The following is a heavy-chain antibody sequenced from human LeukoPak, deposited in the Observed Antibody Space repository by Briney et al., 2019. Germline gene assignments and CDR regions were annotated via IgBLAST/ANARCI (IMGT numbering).Heavy chain of an antibody. D-gene: IGHD2-2*01. CDR1: SGSIGSSNYY. V-gene: IGHV4-39*01. CDR2: IYSGGRT. J-gene: IGHJ4*02. CDR3: VRHGEYCSGDSCYAVDY. Sequence: SETLSLTCSVSSGSIGSSNYYWGWIRQPPGKGLEWIGSIYSGGRTYYNPSLRSRVTTVVDASQNHLSLKLNSVTAADTSVYYCVRHGEYCSGDSCYAVDYWGRGTLVTVSS.